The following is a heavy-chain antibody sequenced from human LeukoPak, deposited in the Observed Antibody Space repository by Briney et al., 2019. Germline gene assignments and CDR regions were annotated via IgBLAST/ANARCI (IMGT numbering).Heavy chain of an antibody. J-gene: IGHJ5*02. Sequence: GGSLRLSCTASGFTFSTYSMNWVRQAPGKGLEWVSSITSSSDYIYYADSVKGRFTISRDNAENSLHLQMDSLRAEDTAVYYCAREFKSGYGMWAWGQGTLVTVSS. CDR3: AREFKSGYGMWA. V-gene: IGHV3-21*01. CDR1: GFTFSTYS. CDR2: ITSSSDYI. D-gene: IGHD5-18*01.